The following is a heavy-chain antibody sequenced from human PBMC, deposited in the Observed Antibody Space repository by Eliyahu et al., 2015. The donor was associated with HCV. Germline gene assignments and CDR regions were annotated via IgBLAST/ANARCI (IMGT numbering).Heavy chain of an antibody. Sequence: XVQLVQSGAEVKKPGESLXIXCKGSGYSFTSYWISWVRQMPGKGLEWMGRIDPSDSYTNYSPSFQGHVTISADKSISTAYLQWSSLKASDTAMYYCARGGYGGNFGSYWYFDLWGRGTLVTVSS. CDR3: ARGGYGGNFGSYWYFDL. D-gene: IGHD4-23*01. CDR1: GYSFTSYW. J-gene: IGHJ2*01. CDR2: IDPSDSYT. V-gene: IGHV5-10-1*03.